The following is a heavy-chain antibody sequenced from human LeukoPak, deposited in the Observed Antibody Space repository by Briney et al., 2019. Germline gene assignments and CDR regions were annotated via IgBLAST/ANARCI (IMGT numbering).Heavy chain of an antibody. J-gene: IGHJ4*02. CDR1: GGSFSGYY. D-gene: IGHD5-18*01. CDR3: ARGTGYSYGRTPVYFDY. CDR2: INHSGST. V-gene: IGHV4-34*01. Sequence: SETLSLTCAVYGGSFSGYYWSWIRQPPWKGLEWIGEINHSGSTNYNPSLKHRVTISIDTSKNQFSLKLSSVTAADTAVYYCARGTGYSYGRTPVYFDYWGQGTLVTVSS.